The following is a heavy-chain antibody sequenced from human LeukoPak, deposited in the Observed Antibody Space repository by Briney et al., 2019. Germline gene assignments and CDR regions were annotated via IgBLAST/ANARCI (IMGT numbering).Heavy chain of an antibody. Sequence: GGSLRLSCAASGFTFSSYWMSWVRQAPGKGLEWVANIKQDGSEKYYVDSVKGRFTISRDNAKNSLYLQMNNLRAEDTAVYYCARKKNSAYWYFDLWDRGTLVTVSS. V-gene: IGHV3-7*01. CDR2: IKQDGSEK. J-gene: IGHJ2*01. CDR1: GFTFSSYW. D-gene: IGHD4-23*01. CDR3: ARKKNSAYWYFDL.